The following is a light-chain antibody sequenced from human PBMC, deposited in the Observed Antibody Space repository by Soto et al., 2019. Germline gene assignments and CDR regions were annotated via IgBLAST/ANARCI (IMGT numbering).Light chain of an antibody. Sequence: SYELTQPPSVSVAPGKTARITCGGNNIGSKSVHWYQQKPGQAPVLVIYYDSDRPSGIPERFSGSNSGNTATLTISRVEAGDEADYYCQVWGSSSDGVVFGGGTKLTVL. V-gene: IGLV3-21*04. CDR1: NIGSKS. CDR3: QVWGSSSDGVV. J-gene: IGLJ2*01. CDR2: YDS.